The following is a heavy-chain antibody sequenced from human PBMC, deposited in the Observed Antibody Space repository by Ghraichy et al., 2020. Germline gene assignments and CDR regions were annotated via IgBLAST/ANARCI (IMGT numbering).Heavy chain of an antibody. Sequence: SETLSLTCTVSGGSISSSSYYWGWIRPPGKGLEWIGSIYYNGSTYYNPSLKSRVTISVDTSKNQFSLKLSSVTAADTAVYYCARDHDYGDYPDYWGQGTLVTVSS. CDR3: ARDHDYGDYPDY. V-gene: IGHV4-39*07. CDR1: GGSISSSSYY. D-gene: IGHD4-17*01. J-gene: IGHJ4*02. CDR2: IYYNGST.